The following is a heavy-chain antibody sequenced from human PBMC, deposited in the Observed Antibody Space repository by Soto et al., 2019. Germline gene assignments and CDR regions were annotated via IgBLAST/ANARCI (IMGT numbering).Heavy chain of an antibody. J-gene: IGHJ4*02. CDR1: GFTFSRYA. Sequence: LRLSCAASGFTFSRYAMTWVRQAPGKGLEWVSGISGGGDSTHYADSVKGRFTISRDNSKNTLYLQINSLRVEDTALYYCAKREWLALFNWGQGTLVTVSS. CDR3: AKREWLALFN. CDR2: ISGGGDST. D-gene: IGHD6-19*01. V-gene: IGHV3-23*01.